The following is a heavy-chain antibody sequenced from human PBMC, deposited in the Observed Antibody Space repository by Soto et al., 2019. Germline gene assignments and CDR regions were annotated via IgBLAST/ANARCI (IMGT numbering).Heavy chain of an antibody. CDR2: SNYGGPT. J-gene: IGHJ6*02. V-gene: IGHV4-39*01. D-gene: IGHD6-13*01. Sequence: XETLSVTCTVSGCAINSTVYYWGWIRQPPGKGLEWIGSSNYGGPTYYSPSLQSRVTIALDTAKNHFSLNLRSVTAADTAVYYCARHGAYSTSVYYYYGMDVWGQGNTVTVSS. CDR1: GCAINSTVYY. CDR3: ARHGAYSTSVYYYYGMDV.